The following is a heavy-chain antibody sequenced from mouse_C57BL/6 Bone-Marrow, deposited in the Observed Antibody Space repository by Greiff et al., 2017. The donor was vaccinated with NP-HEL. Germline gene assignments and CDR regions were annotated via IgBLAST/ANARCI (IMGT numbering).Heavy chain of an antibody. V-gene: IGHV1-64*01. CDR1: GYTFTSYW. Sequence: QVQLQQPGAELVKPGASVKLSCKASGYTFTSYWMHWVKQRPGQGLEWIGMIHPNSGSTNYNEKFKGKATLTADKSSSTAYMELRSLTSEDSAVYFCARLDYGDYWGQGTTLTVSS. CDR3: ARLDYGDY. CDR2: IHPNSGST. J-gene: IGHJ2*01.